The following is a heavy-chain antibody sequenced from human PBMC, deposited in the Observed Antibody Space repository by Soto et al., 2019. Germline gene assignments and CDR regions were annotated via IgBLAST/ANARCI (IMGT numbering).Heavy chain of an antibody. CDR2: ISYDGSNK. D-gene: IGHD3-3*01. CDR1: GFTFSSYG. J-gene: IGHJ6*02. V-gene: IGHV3-30*18. Sequence: GGSLRLSCAASGFTFSSYGMHWVRQAPGKGLEWVAVISYDGSNKYYADSVKGRFTISRDNSKNTLYLQMNSLRAEDTAVYYCAKARTYYDFWSGYLKDYYYYYGMDVWGQGTTVTVSS. CDR3: AKARTYYDFWSGYLKDYYYYYGMDV.